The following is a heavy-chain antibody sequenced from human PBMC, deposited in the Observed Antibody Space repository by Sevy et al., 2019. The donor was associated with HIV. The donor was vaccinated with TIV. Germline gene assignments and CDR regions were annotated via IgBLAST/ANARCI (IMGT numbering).Heavy chain of an antibody. J-gene: IGHJ6*02. CDR2: IKADGSEE. CDR3: AIDSHAYGDLDFYNYGMDV. CDR1: GFSFSSYW. V-gene: IGHV3-7*01. Sequence: GGSLRLSCAASGFSFSSYWMCWVRQAPGKGLEWVANIKADGSEEKFVDSVKGRFTISRDNAKNALHLQMNSLRVDDTAVYYCAIDSHAYGDLDFYNYGMDVWGQGTTVTV. D-gene: IGHD4-17*01.